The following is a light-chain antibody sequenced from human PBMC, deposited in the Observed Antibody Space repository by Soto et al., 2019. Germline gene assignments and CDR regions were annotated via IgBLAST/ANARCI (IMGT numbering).Light chain of an antibody. CDR1: QSVSSSQ. V-gene: IGKV3-20*01. CDR3: QQYGSSPPSST. CDR2: GGS. J-gene: IGKJ5*01. Sequence: EIVMTQSPATLSVSPGGRATLSCRASQSVSSSQLAWYQQKPDQAPRLLMYGGSNRATGIPDRFSGSGSGTDFTLTISRLEPEDFAVYYCQQYGSSPPSSTFGQGTRLEI.